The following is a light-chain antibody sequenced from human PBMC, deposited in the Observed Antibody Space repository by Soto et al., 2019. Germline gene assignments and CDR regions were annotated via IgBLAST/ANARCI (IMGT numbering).Light chain of an antibody. J-gene: IGKJ1*01. CDR2: DAS. V-gene: IGKV3-11*01. Sequence: EIVLRQSPATLSVSPGEGATLSCRASQGIGNSLAWYQQKPGQAPRLLIYDASNRATGVPARFSGSGSGTDFTLTISSLEPEDFAVYYCQQRNTWPQTFGQGTKVDIK. CDR3: QQRNTWPQT. CDR1: QGIGNS.